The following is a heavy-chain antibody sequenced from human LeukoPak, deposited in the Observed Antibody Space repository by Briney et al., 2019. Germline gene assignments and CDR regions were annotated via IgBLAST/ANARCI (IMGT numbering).Heavy chain of an antibody. V-gene: IGHV4-34*01. D-gene: IGHD3-22*01. Sequence: SETLSLTCAVYGGSFNNYYWSWIRQPPGKGLEWIGEINHSGSTNYNPSLKSRHTISVDTPKNQFSLKLSSVTAADTAVYYCARGTYYFDTSAHETDDYWGQGTLVTVSS. CDR2: INHSGST. J-gene: IGHJ4*02. CDR1: GGSFNNYY. CDR3: ARGTYYFDTSAHETDDY.